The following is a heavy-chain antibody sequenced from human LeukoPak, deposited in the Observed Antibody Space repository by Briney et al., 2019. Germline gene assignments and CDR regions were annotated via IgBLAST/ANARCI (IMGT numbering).Heavy chain of an antibody. J-gene: IGHJ3*02. V-gene: IGHV3-53*01. CDR3: ARRAWGDAFDI. D-gene: IGHD3-16*01. CDR2: IYSGGST. CDR1: GFTVSSNY. Sequence: GGSLRLYCAASGFTVSSNYMSWVRQAPGKGLEWVSVIYSGGSTYYADSVKGRFTISRDNSKNTLYLQMNSLRAEDTAVYYCARRAWGDAFDIWGQGTMVTVSS.